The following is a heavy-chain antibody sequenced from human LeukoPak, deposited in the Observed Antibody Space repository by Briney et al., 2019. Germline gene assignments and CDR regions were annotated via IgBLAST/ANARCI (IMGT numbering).Heavy chain of an antibody. D-gene: IGHD1-26*01. CDR1: GGSISSYY. J-gene: IGHJ4*02. V-gene: IGHV4-59*01. CDR2: IYYSGST. Sequence: PSETLSLTCTVSGGSISSYYWSWIRQPPGKGLEWIGYIYYSGSTNYNPSLKSRVTISVDTSKNQFSLKLSSVTAADTAVYYCASTRGSYRHYFDYWGQGTLVTVSS. CDR3: ASTRGSYRHYFDY.